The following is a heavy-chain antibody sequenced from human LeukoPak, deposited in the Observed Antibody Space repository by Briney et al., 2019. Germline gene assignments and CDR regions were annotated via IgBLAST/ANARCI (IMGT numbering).Heavy chain of an antibody. CDR1: GGSISSYY. CDR2: IYYSGST. V-gene: IGHV4-59*12. J-gene: IGHJ6*03. D-gene: IGHD3/OR15-3a*01. CDR3: ARAQGTGYFHLGCYYYMDV. Sequence: PSETLSLTCTVSGGSISSYYWSWIRQPPGKGLEWIGYIYYSGSTNYNPSLKSRVTISVDKSKNQFSLKLSSVTAADTAVYYCARAQGTGYFHLGCYYYMDVWGKGTTVTVSS.